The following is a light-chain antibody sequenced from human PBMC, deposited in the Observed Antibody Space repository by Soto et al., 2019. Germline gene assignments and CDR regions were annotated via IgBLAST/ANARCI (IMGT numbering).Light chain of an antibody. Sequence: EIVLTQSPATLSLSPGERGTLSCRASQSVFTYVAWYQHKPGQAPRLLIYDASKRATGIPARFSGSGSGTDFTLTISSPEPEDSAVYYCQQRTNSLITFGQGTRREIK. CDR3: QQRTNSLIT. CDR1: QSVFTY. V-gene: IGKV3-11*01. CDR2: DAS. J-gene: IGKJ5*01.